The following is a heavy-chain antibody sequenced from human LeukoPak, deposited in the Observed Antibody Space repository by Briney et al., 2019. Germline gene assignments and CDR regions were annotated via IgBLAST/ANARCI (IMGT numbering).Heavy chain of an antibody. CDR3: ARQEYCSGGSCYTWFDP. J-gene: IGHJ5*02. Sequence: GESLKISCKGSGYSINNYWIGWVRQMPGKGLEWMGIIYPADSDIRYSPSFQGQVTISADKSISTAYLQWSSLRASDTAIYYCARQEYCSGGSCYTWFDPWGQGTLVIVSS. CDR1: GYSINNYW. D-gene: IGHD2-15*01. CDR2: IYPADSDI. V-gene: IGHV5-51*01.